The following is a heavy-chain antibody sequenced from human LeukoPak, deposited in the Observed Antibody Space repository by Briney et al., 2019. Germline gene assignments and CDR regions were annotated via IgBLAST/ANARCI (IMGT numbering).Heavy chain of an antibody. CDR3: ARDNYRDYYYYMDV. CDR1: GGSISSYY. D-gene: IGHD4-11*01. CDR2: IYYSGST. Sequence: SETLSLTCTVSGGSISSYYWSWIRQPPGKGLEWIGYIYYSGSTNYNPSLKSRVTISVDTSKNQFSPQLSSVPAADTAVYYCARDNYRDYYYYMDVWGKGTTVTVSS. V-gene: IGHV4-59*01. J-gene: IGHJ6*03.